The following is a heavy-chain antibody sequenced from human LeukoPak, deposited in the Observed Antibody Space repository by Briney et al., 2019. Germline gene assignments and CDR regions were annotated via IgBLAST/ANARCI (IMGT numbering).Heavy chain of an antibody. CDR2: ISSSSSYI. V-gene: IGHV3-21*01. CDR1: GFTFSSYS. CDR3: ARGDCSSTSCYPFDY. D-gene: IGHD2-2*01. J-gene: IGHJ4*02. Sequence: SGGSLRLSCAASGFTFSSYSMNWVRQAPGKGLEWVSSISSSSSYIYYADSVKGRFTISRDNAKNSLYLQMNSLRAEDTAVYYCARGDCSSTSCYPFDYWGQGTLVTVSS.